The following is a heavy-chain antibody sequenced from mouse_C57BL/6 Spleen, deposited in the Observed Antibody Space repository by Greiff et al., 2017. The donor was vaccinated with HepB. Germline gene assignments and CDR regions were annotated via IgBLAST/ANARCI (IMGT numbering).Heavy chain of an antibody. CDR2: IDPETGGT. CDR3: TRGGPEAMDY. J-gene: IGHJ4*01. V-gene: IGHV1-15*01. Sequence: VQLQQSGAELVRPGASVTLSCKASGYTFTDYEMHWVKQTPVHGLEWIGAIDPETGGTAYNQKFKGKAILTADKSSSTAYMDLRSLASEDSAVYYCTRGGPEAMDYWGQGTSVTVSS. CDR1: GYTFTDYE.